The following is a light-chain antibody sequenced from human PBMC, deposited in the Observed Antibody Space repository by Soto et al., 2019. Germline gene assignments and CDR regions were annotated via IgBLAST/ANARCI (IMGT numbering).Light chain of an antibody. CDR1: SDDVGGYNY. CDR2: EVN. Sequence: QSALTQPASVSGSPGQSITISCTGTSDDVGGYNYVSWYQQHPGKAPKLMIFEVNNRPSGVSNRFSGSRSGNTASLTISGLQAEDEADYYCSSYRSGNTLGVFGGGTKLTVL. V-gene: IGLV2-14*01. CDR3: SSYRSGNTLGV. J-gene: IGLJ3*02.